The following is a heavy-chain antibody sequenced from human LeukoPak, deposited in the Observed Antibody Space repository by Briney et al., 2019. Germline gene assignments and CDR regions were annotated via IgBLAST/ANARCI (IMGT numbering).Heavy chain of an antibody. CDR1: GFTFSSYS. D-gene: IGHD2-8*01. J-gene: IGHJ6*02. Sequence: PGGSLRLSCAASGFTFSSYSMNWVRQAPGKGLEWVSYISSSSSTKYYADSVKGRFTISRDNAKNSLYLQMNSLRAEDTAVYYCARDQMVPYYYYGMDVWGQGTTVTVSS. V-gene: IGHV3-48*04. CDR3: ARDQMVPYYYYGMDV. CDR2: ISSSSSTK.